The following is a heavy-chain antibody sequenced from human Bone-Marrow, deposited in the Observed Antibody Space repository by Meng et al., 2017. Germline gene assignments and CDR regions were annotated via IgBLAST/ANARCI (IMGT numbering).Heavy chain of an antibody. Sequence: ASAKVSCYASSYSFTSYGISWVRQATGQGLEWMGWTSAYNGNTNYAQKLQGRVTMTTDTSTSTAYMQMSSLRSEDTAVYYCAGISSYYDSSGYYYAGEYFQHWGQGTLVTVSS. CDR1: SYSFTSYG. D-gene: IGHD3-22*01. CDR3: AGISSYYDSSGYYYAGEYFQH. J-gene: IGHJ1*01. V-gene: IGHV1-18*01. CDR2: TSAYNGNT.